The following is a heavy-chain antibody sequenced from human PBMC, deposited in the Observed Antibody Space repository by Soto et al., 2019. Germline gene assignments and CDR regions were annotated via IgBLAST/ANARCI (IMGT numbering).Heavy chain of an antibody. J-gene: IGHJ5*02. Sequence: ASVNVSCKASGYTFTSYGISWVRQAPGQGLEWMGWISAYNGNTNYAQKLQGRVTMTTDTSTSTAYMELRSLRSDDTAVYYCARDPRLRMIVVVPAAINNWFDPWGQGTLVTVSS. V-gene: IGHV1-18*01. CDR1: GYTFTSYG. CDR2: ISAYNGNT. CDR3: ARDPRLRMIVVVPAAINNWFDP. D-gene: IGHD2-2*02.